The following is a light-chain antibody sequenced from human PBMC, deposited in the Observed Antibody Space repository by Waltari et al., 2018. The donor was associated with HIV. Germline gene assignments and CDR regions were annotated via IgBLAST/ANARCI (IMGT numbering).Light chain of an antibody. CDR2: SNN. J-gene: IGLJ2*01. Sequence: HSVLTQPPSGSGAPGRRVTSSCTWSSSNIGAGFDVYWYQQLPGTAPILLIFSNNNRPSAVPDRFSGAKSGTSASLAITGLQAEDEADYYCQSFDNSLSALFGGGSKLTVL. V-gene: IGLV1-40*01. CDR1: SSNIGAGFD. CDR3: QSFDNSLSAL.